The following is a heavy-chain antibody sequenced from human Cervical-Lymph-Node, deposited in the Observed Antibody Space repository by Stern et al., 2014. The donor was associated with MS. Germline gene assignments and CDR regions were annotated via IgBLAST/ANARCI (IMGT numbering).Heavy chain of an antibody. D-gene: IGHD2-15*01. Sequence: QVQLVESGAEVKKPGASVKVSCKASGFTFTTYYMHWVRQAPGQGLEWMGIISPSGGSTSSTQKFQGRVTLTSDRSTSTSYMELSSLRSEDTAIYYCTRGEDEDAFDIWGQGTLVTVS. CDR1: GFTFTTYY. J-gene: IGHJ3*02. CDR3: TRGEDEDAFDI. CDR2: ISPSGGST. V-gene: IGHV1-46*03.